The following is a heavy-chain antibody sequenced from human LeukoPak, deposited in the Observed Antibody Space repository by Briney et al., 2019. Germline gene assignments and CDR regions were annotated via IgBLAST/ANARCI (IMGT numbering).Heavy chain of an antibody. CDR1: GGTFSSYA. Sequence: SVTLTCTASGGTFSSYAISWVRQAPGQGLEWMGGIIPIFGTANYAQKFQGRVTITADASTSTAYMELSSLRSEDTAVYYCAKRRESVVVPAALGFDYWGQGTVDTVSS. CDR2: IIPIFGTA. V-gene: IGHV1-69*01. J-gene: IGHJ4*02. D-gene: IGHD2-2*01. CDR3: AKRRESVVVPAALGFDY.